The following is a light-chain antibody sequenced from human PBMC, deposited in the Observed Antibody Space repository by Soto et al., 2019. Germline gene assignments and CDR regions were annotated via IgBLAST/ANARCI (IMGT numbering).Light chain of an antibody. J-gene: IGKJ4*01. CDR1: QDIRSY. V-gene: IGKV1-9*01. CDR2: LAS. CDR3: QQLNGYPLT. Sequence: IQLTQSPSFLSASVGDRVTITCRASQDIRSYLAWYQQKPGKAPNLLIYLASTLQSGVPSRFSGSGSGTEFTLTISSLQPEDFATYYCQQLNGYPLTFGGGTKVDI.